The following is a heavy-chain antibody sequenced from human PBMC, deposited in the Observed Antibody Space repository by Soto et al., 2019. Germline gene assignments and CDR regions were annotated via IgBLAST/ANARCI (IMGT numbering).Heavy chain of an antibody. CDR1: GGSISSYY. Sequence: SETLSLTCTVSGGSISSYYWSWIRQSPGKGLEYIGYVHYSGNSNYTPSLKNRVTMSVDTSKNQFSLHLSSVTAADTAIYYCARRRTGRYNWFDPWGQGTLVTVSS. CDR3: ARRRTGRYNWFDP. J-gene: IGHJ5*02. V-gene: IGHV4-59*01. CDR2: VHYSGNS. D-gene: IGHD3-10*01.